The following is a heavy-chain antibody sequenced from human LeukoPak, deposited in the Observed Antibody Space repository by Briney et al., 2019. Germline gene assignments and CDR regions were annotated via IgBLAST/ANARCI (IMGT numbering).Heavy chain of an antibody. CDR3: ARDQSWTTGFDI. J-gene: IGHJ3*02. V-gene: IGHV3-30*03. Sequence: GGSLRLSCAASGFTFSSYGMHWVRQAPGKGLEWVAVISYDGSNKYYADSVKGRFTISRDNSKNTLYLQMNSLRAEDTAVYFCARDQSWTTGFDIWGQGTMVTVSS. CDR2: ISYDGSNK. D-gene: IGHD2-8*02. CDR1: GFTFSSYG.